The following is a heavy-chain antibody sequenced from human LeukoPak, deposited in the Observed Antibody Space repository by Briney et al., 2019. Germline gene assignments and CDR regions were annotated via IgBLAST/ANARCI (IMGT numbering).Heavy chain of an antibody. D-gene: IGHD4-17*01. CDR3: ARDSTPEALGGYGDSPILDS. V-gene: IGHV3-30-3*01. J-gene: IGHJ5*01. CDR2: MSYDGNNK. CDR1: GFTFNYHA. Sequence: GGSLRLSCAASGFTFNYHAMHWVRQAPGKGLEWVALMSYDGNNKYYADSVKGRFTISRDNSKNTLYLRMNSLSAGDTAVYFCARDSTPEALGGYGDSPILDSWGQGTLVTVSS.